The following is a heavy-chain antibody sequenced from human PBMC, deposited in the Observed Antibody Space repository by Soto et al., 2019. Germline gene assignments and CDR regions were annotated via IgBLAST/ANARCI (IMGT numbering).Heavy chain of an antibody. CDR1: GGTFSSYA. D-gene: IGHD3-22*01. CDR2: IIPIFGTA. Sequence: SVKVSCKASGGTFSSYAISWVRQAPGQGLEWMGEIIPIFGTANYAQKFQGRVTITADESASTAYMELSSLRSEDTAVYYCASEYYFDSSGYYYGMDVWGQGTTVTVSS. V-gene: IGHV1-69*13. J-gene: IGHJ6*02. CDR3: ASEYYFDSSGYYYGMDV.